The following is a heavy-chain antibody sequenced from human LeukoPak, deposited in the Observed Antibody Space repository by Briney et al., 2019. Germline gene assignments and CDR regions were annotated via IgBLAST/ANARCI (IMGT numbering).Heavy chain of an antibody. CDR2: IYSGGST. CDR1: GFTVSSNY. V-gene: IGHV3-53*04. Sequence: PGGSLRLSCAASGFTVSSNYMSWVRQAPGKGLEWVSVIYSGGSTYYADSVKGRFTISRHNSENTLYLQMNSLRAEDTAVYYCARVGDYGSKDDYWGQGTLVTVSS. CDR3: ARVGDYGSKDDY. J-gene: IGHJ4*02. D-gene: IGHD3-10*01.